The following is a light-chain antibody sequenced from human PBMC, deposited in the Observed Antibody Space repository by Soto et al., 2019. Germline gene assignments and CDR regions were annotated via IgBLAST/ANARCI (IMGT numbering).Light chain of an antibody. CDR1: SSDIGNYDY. V-gene: IGLV2-14*01. CDR2: DVS. Sequence: QSVLTQPASVSGSPGQSITISCTGTSSDIGNYDYVSWYQQHPGKVPKLMIYDVSNRPSGVSNRFSGSKSGNTASLIFSCLQVEDDADYYCISFTTRATYVFGTGTKVTVL. CDR3: ISFTTRATYV. J-gene: IGLJ1*01.